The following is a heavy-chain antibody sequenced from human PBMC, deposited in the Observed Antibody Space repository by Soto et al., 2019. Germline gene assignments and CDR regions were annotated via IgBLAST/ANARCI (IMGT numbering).Heavy chain of an antibody. Sequence: GGSLRLSCAASGFTFSSYAMSWVRQAPGKGLEWVSAISGSGGSTYYADSVKGRFTISRDNSKNTLYLQMNSLRAEDTAVYYCARMSGGSGWYRYYYYYMDVWGKGTTVTVSS. V-gene: IGHV3-23*01. CDR1: GFTFSSYA. CDR3: ARMSGGSGWYRYYYYYMDV. D-gene: IGHD6-19*01. CDR2: ISGSGGST. J-gene: IGHJ6*03.